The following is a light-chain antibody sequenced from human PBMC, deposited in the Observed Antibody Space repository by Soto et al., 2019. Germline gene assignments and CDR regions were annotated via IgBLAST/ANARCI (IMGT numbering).Light chain of an antibody. Sequence: QSVLTQPPSASGTPGLRVTFSCSGSSSNIGSNPVSWYQLLPGTAPKLLIYDNERPSGVPDRFSGSKYGTSASLAISGLQSDDEADYYCAAWDASLNGVVFGGGTKLTVL. V-gene: IGLV1-44*01. J-gene: IGLJ2*01. CDR3: AAWDASLNGVV. CDR1: SSNIGSNP. CDR2: DN.